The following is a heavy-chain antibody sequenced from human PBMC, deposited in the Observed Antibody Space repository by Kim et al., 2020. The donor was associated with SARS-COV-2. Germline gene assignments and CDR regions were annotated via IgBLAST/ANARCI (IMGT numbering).Heavy chain of an antibody. J-gene: IGHJ6*02. CDR3: ASVGVNYGMDV. V-gene: IGHV4-59*01. Sequence: SETLSLTCTVSGGSISSYYWSWIRQPPGKGLEWIGYIYYSGSTNYNPSLKSRVTISVDTSKNQFSLKLSSVTAADTAVYYCASVGVNYGMDVWGQGTTVTVSS. CDR1: GGSISSYY. D-gene: IGHD3-10*01. CDR2: IYYSGST.